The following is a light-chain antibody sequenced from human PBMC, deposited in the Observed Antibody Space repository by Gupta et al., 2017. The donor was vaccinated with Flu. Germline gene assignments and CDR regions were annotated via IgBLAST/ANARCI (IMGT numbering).Light chain of an antibody. CDR3: QQYFSYRS. Sequence: DIRMTQSPSTLSASIGDTVTISCRASQNIDEWLAWYQLKPGKAPKLLTYKASTLENGVPSRFSGSGSGAKFTLTINNLQRDDSASYFCQQYFSYRSFGQGTKVEIK. J-gene: IGKJ1*01. CDR2: KAS. CDR1: QNIDEW. V-gene: IGKV1-5*03.